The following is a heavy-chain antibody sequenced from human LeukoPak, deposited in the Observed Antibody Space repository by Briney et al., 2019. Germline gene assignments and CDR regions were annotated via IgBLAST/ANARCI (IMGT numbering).Heavy chain of an antibody. J-gene: IGHJ3*02. Sequence: GGSLRLSCAASGFTFDDYAMHWVRQAPGKGLEWVSGISWNSGSIGYADSVKGRFTISRDNAKNSLYLQMNSLRAEDMALYYCAKASIVDAFDIWGQGTMVTVSS. CDR2: ISWNSGSI. CDR3: AKASIVDAFDI. V-gene: IGHV3-9*03. D-gene: IGHD1-26*01. CDR1: GFTFDDYA.